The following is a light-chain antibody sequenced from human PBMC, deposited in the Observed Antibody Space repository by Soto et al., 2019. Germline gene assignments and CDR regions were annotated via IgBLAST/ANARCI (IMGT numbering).Light chain of an antibody. CDR3: AAWEDSLSGVV. CDR1: SSNIGSNY. Sequence: QSVLTQPPSASGTPGQRVTISCSGTSSNIGSNYVYWYQQLPGTAPKLLIFSNNRRPSGVPVRFSGSKSGSSASLSISGLRSEAEDDYYCAAWEDSLSGVVFGGGTKLTVL. CDR2: SNN. V-gene: IGLV1-47*02. J-gene: IGLJ2*01.